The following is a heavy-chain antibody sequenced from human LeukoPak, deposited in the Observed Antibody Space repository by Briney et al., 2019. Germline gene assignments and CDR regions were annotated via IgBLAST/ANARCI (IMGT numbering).Heavy chain of an antibody. D-gene: IGHD3-16*01. CDR2: IYYSGST. CDR3: ARGGLTFGGVNNWFDP. V-gene: IGHV4-31*03. J-gene: IGHJ5*02. CDR1: GGSISSGGYY. Sequence: SETLSLTCTVSGGSISSGGYYWSWIRQHPGKVLEWIRYIYYSGSTYYNPSLKSRVTISVDTSKNQFSLKLSSVTAADTAVYYCARGGLTFGGVNNWFDPWGQGTLVTVSS.